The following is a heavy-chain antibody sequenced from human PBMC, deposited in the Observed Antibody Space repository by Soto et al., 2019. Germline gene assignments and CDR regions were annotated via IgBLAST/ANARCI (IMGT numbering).Heavy chain of an antibody. D-gene: IGHD6-13*01. Sequence: QVQLVESGGGVVQPGRSLRLSCAASGFTFSSYAMHWVRQAPGKGLEWVAVISYDGSNKYYADSVKGRFTISRENSKNTLYLQMNSLRAEDTAVYYCARGGQLVRRFLGYWGQGTLVTVSS. CDR1: GFTFSSYA. J-gene: IGHJ4*02. CDR2: ISYDGSNK. V-gene: IGHV3-30-3*01. CDR3: ARGGQLVRRFLGY.